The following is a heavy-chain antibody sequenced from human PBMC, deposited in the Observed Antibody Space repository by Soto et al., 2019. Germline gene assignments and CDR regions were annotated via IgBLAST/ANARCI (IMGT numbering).Heavy chain of an antibody. CDR3: ASMRSSTGDYYYYGMDV. V-gene: IGHV5-10-1*01. CDR2: IDPSDSYT. D-gene: IGHD6-13*01. CDR1: GYSFTSYW. Sequence: GESLKISCKGSGYSFTSYWISWVRQMPGKGLEWMGRIDPSDSYTNYSPSFQGHVTISADKSIGTAYLQWSSLKASDTAMYYCASMRSSTGDYYYYGMDVWGQGTTVTVSS. J-gene: IGHJ6*02.